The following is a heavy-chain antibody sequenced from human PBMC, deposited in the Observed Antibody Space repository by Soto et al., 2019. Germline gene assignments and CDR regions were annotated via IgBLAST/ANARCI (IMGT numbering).Heavy chain of an antibody. CDR3: ARDMVRGVIHF. CDR1: GVTFISYA. CDR2: INAGNGNT. D-gene: IGHD3-10*01. J-gene: IGHJ4*02. V-gene: IGHV1-3*01. Sequence: LVKISCTASGVTFISYAMHLVRQAPGQRLEWMGWINAGNGNTKYSQKFQGRVTITRDTSASTAYMELSSLRSEDTAVYYCARDMVRGVIHFWGQGTLVTVSS.